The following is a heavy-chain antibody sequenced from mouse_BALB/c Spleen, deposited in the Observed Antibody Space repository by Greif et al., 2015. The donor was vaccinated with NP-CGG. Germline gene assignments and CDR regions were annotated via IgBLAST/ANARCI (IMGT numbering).Heavy chain of an antibody. D-gene: IGHD3-1*01. CDR1: GFTFSSFG. J-gene: IGHJ3*01. V-gene: IGHV5-17*02. Sequence: EVQGVESGGGLVQPGGSRKLSCAASGFTFSSFGMHWVRQAPEKGLEWVAYISSGSSTIYYADTVKGRFTISRDNPKNTLFLQMTSLRSEDTAMYYCAREGSSGYWFAYWGQGTLVTVSA. CDR2: ISSGSSTI. CDR3: AREGSSGYWFAY.